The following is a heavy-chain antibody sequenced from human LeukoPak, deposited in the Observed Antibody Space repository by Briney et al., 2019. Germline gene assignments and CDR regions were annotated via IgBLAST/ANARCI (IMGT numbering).Heavy chain of an antibody. CDR2: ISGSSGHT. CDR1: GLTFSSYA. CDR3: AKVGFSEMEWLLYSDH. D-gene: IGHD3-3*01. V-gene: IGHV3-23*01. Sequence: PGGSLRLSCAASGLTFSSYAMSWVRQAPGKGLERVSAISGSSGHTYYADSVKGRFTISRDNSKNTLYLQMNSLRAGDTAVYYCAKVGFSEMEWLLYSDHWGQGTLVTVSS. J-gene: IGHJ4*02.